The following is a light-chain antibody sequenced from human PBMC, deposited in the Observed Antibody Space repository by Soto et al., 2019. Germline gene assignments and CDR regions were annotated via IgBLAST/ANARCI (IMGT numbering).Light chain of an antibody. J-gene: IGKJ1*01. V-gene: IGKV1-5*03. Sequence: HMTQDHSALSASVGDRVSITCRASQSISSWLAWYQQKPGKAPKLLIYKASSLESGVPSRFSGSGSGTEFTLTISSLQPDDFATYYCQQYNSYSTFGQGTKVDIK. CDR1: QSISSW. CDR3: QQYNSYST. CDR2: KAS.